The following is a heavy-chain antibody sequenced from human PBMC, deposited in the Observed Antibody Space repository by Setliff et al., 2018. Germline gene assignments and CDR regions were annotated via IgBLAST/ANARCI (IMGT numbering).Heavy chain of an antibody. Sequence: GGSLRLSCAASGFAFSYAWMHWVRQAPGKGLEWVGRSKSKTAGGAIDYAAPVKGRFTISRDDSKNTLYLQMSSLKTEDTAMYYCTTDRAACSGSSCYNGFDVWGQGTMVTVSS. V-gene: IGHV3-15*07. D-gene: IGHD2-2*02. CDR1: GFAFSYAW. CDR3: TTDRAACSGSSCYNGFDV. CDR2: SKSKTAGGAI. J-gene: IGHJ3*01.